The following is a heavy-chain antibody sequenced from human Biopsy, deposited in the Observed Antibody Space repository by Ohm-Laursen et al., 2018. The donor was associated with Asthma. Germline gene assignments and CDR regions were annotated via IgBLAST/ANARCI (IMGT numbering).Heavy chain of an antibody. D-gene: IGHD2-15*01. J-gene: IGHJ4*02. CDR3: AGFCSGGNCPDH. CDR1: GVSIRSYY. CDR2: IHYSCST. Sequence: VTLSLTCTVSGVSIRSYYWTWIRQPPGKGLEWIGNIHYSCSTYSNPSLKSRVAISVDTSKKQISLRLSSVIAADAAVYYCAGFCSGGNCPDHWGQGTLVTVSS. V-gene: IGHV4-59*01.